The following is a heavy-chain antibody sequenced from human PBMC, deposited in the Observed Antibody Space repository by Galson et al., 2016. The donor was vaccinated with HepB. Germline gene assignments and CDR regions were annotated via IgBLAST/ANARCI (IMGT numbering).Heavy chain of an antibody. CDR2: ISYDGSNK. V-gene: IGHV3-30*03. J-gene: IGHJ6*02. D-gene: IGHD1-26*01. CDR3: ARYGYRGSYRGYYGMDV. CDR1: GFTFSTYG. Sequence: SLRLSCAASGFTFSTYGMHWVRQAPGKGLEWVAVISYDGSNKKYADSVKGRLTISSDTSKNTLSLQMNSLTAEDMVVYFCARYGYRGSYRGYYGMDVWGQGTKVTVS.